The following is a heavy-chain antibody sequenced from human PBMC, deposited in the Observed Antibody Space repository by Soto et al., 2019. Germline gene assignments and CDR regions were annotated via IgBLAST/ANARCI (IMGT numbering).Heavy chain of an antibody. V-gene: IGHV3-30*18. CDR3: AKDRGEIAVAGAFDY. CDR2: ISYDGSNK. CDR1: GFTFSSYG. J-gene: IGHJ4*02. Sequence: ESGGGVVQPGRSLRLSCAASGFTFSSYGMHWVRQAPGKGLEWVAVISYDGSNKYYADSVKGRFTISRDNSKNTLYLQMNSLRAEDTAVYYCAKDRGEIAVAGAFDYWGQGTLVTVSS. D-gene: IGHD6-19*01.